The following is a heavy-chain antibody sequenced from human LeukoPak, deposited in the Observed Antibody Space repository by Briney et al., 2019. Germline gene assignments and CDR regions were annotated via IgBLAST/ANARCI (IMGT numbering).Heavy chain of an antibody. CDR1: GGSISSYY. J-gene: IGHJ4*02. CDR3: ATGDYGGNPSTFDY. D-gene: IGHD4-23*01. CDR2: IYDSGST. Sequence: SETLSLTCTVSGGSISSYYWSWIRQPPGKGLEWIGYIYDSGSTNYNPSLKSRVTISVYTSKNQFSLKLSSVTAADTAVYYCATGDYGGNPSTFDYWGQGTLVTVSS. V-gene: IGHV4-59*08.